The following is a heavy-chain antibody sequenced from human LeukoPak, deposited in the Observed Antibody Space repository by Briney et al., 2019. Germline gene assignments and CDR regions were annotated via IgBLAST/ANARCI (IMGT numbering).Heavy chain of an antibody. CDR1: GFTFSSYA. J-gene: IGHJ4*02. CDR2: ISGSGGST. D-gene: IGHD6-19*01. V-gene: IGHV3-23*01. CDR3: AKDPPLSGWYPYFDY. Sequence: GGSLRLSCAASGFTFSSYAMSWVRQAPGKGLKWVSAISGSGGSTYYADSVKGRFTISRDNSKNTLYLQMNSLRAEDTAVYYCAKDPPLSGWYPYFDYWGQGTLVTVSS.